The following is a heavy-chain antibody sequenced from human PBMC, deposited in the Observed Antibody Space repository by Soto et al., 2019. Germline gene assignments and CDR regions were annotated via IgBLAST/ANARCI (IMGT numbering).Heavy chain of an antibody. CDR1: GGSISSSSYY. CDR2: IYYSGST. V-gene: IGHV4-39*01. Sequence: SETLSLTCTVSGGSISSSSYYWGWIRQPPGKGLEWIGSIYYSGSTYYNPSLKSRVTISVDTSKNQFSLKLSSVTAADTAVYYCARGGAVAGPGGGELDYWGQGTLVTVSS. CDR3: ARGGAVAGPGGGELDY. D-gene: IGHD6-19*01. J-gene: IGHJ4*02.